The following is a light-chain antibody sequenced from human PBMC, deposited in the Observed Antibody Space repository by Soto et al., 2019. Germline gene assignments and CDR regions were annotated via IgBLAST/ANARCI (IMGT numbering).Light chain of an antibody. V-gene: IGKV3-20*01. CDR2: GAS. Sequence: EIVLMQSPGTLSLSPGERATLSCRASQSVSNNYVAWYQQKPGQAPRLLIAGASSRATGIPDRFSGSGSATDFTLPISRLEPEDFAVYYCQQYGSSPPLTFGGGTKVEIK. CDR1: QSVSNNY. J-gene: IGKJ4*01. CDR3: QQYGSSPPLT.